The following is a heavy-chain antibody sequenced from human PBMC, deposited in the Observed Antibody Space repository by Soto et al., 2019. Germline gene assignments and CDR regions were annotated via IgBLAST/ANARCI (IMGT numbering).Heavy chain of an antibody. V-gene: IGHV1-69*05. CDR2: IIPIFGTA. CDR1: GGTFSSYA. D-gene: IGHD3-3*01. Sequence: SVKVSCKASGGTFSSYAISWVRQAPGQGLEWMGGIIPIFGTANYAQKFQGRVTMTTDTSTSTAYMELRSLRSDDTAVYYCARDVLRFLEWSPGGSWFDPWGQGTLVTVSS. CDR3: ARDVLRFLEWSPGGSWFDP. J-gene: IGHJ5*02.